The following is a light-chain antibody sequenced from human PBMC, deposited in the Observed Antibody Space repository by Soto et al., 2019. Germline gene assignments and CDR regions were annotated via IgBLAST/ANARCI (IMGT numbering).Light chain of an antibody. V-gene: IGLV2-8*01. CDR2: EVN. CDR3: SSFAGSNNLRM. J-gene: IGLJ3*02. Sequence: QSALTQPPSASGCPGQSVTISCTGTSSDVGGYNYVSWYQQHPGKAPKLMIYEVNKRPSGVPDRFSGSKSGNTASLTVSGLQAEDEADYYCSSFAGSNNLRMFGGWTKVTVL. CDR1: SSDVGGYNY.